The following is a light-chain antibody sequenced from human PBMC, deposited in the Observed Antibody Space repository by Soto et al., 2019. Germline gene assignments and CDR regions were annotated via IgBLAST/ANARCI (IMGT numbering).Light chain of an antibody. CDR2: SN. CDR3: SSYRSSGTLVV. Sequence: QSVLTQPTSASGTPGQRVTISCSGSRSNIGTNAVNWYQQLPGTAPKLLIYSNRPSGVSNRFSGSKSGNTASLTISGLPPEDEADYYCSSYRSSGTLVVFASWTQVTVL. J-gene: IGLJ1*01. V-gene: IGLV1-44*01. CDR1: RSNIGTNA.